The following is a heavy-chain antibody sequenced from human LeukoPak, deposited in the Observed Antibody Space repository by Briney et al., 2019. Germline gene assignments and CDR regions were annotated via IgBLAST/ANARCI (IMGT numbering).Heavy chain of an antibody. D-gene: IGHD7-27*01. CDR3: ARGATGDRLGY. CDR2: ISSSSNTI. J-gene: IGHJ4*02. Sequence: QPGGSLILSCAASGFTFSSYSMNWVRQAPGKGLEWISYISSSSNTIYYADSVKGRFTVSRDNAKNSLYLQMNSLRAEDTAVYYCARGATGDRLGYLGQGSLVTVSS. CDR1: GFTFSSYS. V-gene: IGHV3-48*01.